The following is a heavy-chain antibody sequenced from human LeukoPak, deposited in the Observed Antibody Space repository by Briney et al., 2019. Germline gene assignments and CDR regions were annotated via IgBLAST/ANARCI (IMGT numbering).Heavy chain of an antibody. D-gene: IGHD2-15*01. CDR3: VRDCSGGSCYPDAFDI. J-gene: IGHJ3*02. Sequence: PSETLSLTCTVSGGSTSVYYWHWIRQPAGKGLEWIGRIFGSGSTNYNPSLKSRVTMSVDTSKNHFSLNLRYVTAADTAIYYCVRDCSGGSCYPDAFDIWGQGTMVTVSS. CDR1: GGSTSVYY. CDR2: IFGSGST. V-gene: IGHV4-4*07.